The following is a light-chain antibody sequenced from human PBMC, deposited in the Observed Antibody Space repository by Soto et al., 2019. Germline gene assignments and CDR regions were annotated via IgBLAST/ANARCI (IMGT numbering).Light chain of an antibody. CDR1: QTVSSY. CDR3: QQRNSWPLT. V-gene: IGKV3-11*01. CDR2: DAS. J-gene: IGKJ4*01. Sequence: EIVLTQSPATLSLSPGERATLSCRASQTVSSYLAWYQQKPGQALRLLIYDASNRATGVPARFSGSGFGTDFTLTIRSLEPEDFAVYYCQQRNSWPLTFGGGTKVEIK.